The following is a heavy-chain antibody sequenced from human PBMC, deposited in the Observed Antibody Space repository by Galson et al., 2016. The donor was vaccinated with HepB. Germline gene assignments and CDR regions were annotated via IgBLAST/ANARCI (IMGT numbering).Heavy chain of an antibody. CDR2: IHTRTGSP. D-gene: IGHD6-13*01. CDR3: ARLVAADASVEASDV. V-gene: IGHV7-4-1*02. Sequence: SVKVSCKASGYTFSSYAINWVRQAPGQGLEWMGWIHTRTGSPSYAQGFTGRYVFSLDTSVSTAYLEISRLKAEDTGVYYCARLVAADASVEASDVWGQGTLVTVPS. CDR1: GYTFSSYA. J-gene: IGHJ3*01.